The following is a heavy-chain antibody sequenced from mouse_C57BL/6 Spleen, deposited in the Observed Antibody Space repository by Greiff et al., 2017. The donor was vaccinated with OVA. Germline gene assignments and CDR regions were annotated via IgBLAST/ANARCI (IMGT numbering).Heavy chain of an antibody. V-gene: IGHV1-82*01. CDR1: GYAFSSSW. D-gene: IGHD2-2*01. CDR3: ARSLYGYEWAMDY. CDR2: IYPGDGDT. J-gene: IGHJ4*01. Sequence: QVQLQQSGPELVKPGASVKISCKASGYAFSSSWMNWVKQRPGKGLEWIGRIYPGDGDTNYNGKFKGKATLTADKSSSTAYMQLSSLTSEDSAVYFCARSLYGYEWAMDYWGQGTSVTVSS.